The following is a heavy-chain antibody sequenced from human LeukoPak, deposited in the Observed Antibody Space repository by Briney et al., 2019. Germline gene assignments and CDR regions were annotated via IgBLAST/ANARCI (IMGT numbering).Heavy chain of an antibody. CDR2: ISGSSSAI. D-gene: IGHD5-24*01. V-gene: IGHV3-48*01. Sequence: GESLRLSCAASGFTFSAYNMIWVRQAPGKGLEWLSYISGSSSAIYYADSVQGRFTISRDNAKNSLSLQMSSLRVEDTAVYYCVRDRTLGVRDGFILAWGQGTLVTVSS. CDR3: VRDRTLGVRDGFILA. CDR1: GFTFSAYN. J-gene: IGHJ5*02.